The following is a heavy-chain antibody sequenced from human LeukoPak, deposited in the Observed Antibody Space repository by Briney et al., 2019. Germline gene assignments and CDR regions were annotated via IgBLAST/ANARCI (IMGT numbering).Heavy chain of an antibody. D-gene: IGHD2/OR15-2a*01. CDR3: ARLYGSSTGGEAFDI. CDR2: IYYSGST. V-gene: IGHV4-39*01. J-gene: IGHJ3*02. Sequence: SETLSLTCTVSGGSISSSSYYWGWIRQPPGKGLEWIGSIYYSGSTYYNPSLKSRVTISVDTSKNQFSLKLSSVTAADTAVYYCARLYGSSTGGEAFDIWGQGTMVTVSS. CDR1: GGSISSSSYY.